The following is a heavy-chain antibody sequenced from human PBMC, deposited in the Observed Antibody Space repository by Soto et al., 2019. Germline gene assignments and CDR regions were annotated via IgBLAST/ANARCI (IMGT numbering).Heavy chain of an antibody. D-gene: IGHD6-19*01. CDR2: IIPTFGTS. CDR3: ARSETAGHKGFAI. CDR1: GGTFSSSA. Sequence: QVQLEQSGAEVRKPGSSVKVSCKASGGTFSSSAINWLRQAPGQGPEWMGGIIPTFGTSNYIPKLRGRVTSTAATSTNTAYMEVSSLTSDDTAMYYCARSETAGHKGFAICGQGSVVPVSA. J-gene: IGHJ3*02. V-gene: IGHV1-69*06.